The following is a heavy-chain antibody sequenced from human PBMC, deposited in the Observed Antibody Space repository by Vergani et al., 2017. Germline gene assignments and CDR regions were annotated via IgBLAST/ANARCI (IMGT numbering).Heavy chain of an antibody. J-gene: IGHJ4*02. Sequence: EVQLLESGGGLVQPGGSLRLSCAASGFTFSNAWMSWVRQAPGKGLEWVGRIKSKTDGGTTDYAAPVKCRFTISRDDSKHTLYLQMNSLKTEDTAVYYCTTWLKWELLPYYFDYWGQGTLVTVSS. D-gene: IGHD1-26*01. CDR3: TTWLKWELLPYYFDY. CDR1: GFTFSNAW. CDR2: IKSKTDGGTT. V-gene: IGHV3-15*01.